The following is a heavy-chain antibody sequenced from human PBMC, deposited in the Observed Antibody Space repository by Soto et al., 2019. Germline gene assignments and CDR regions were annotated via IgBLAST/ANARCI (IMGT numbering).Heavy chain of an antibody. D-gene: IGHD6-13*01. V-gene: IGHV2-5*02. CDR3: AFRQEYRGSWVSGWFDP. CDR2: LYWDDDK. Sequence: QITLKESGPTVVKPTQTLTLTCTFSGFSLSTSGVGVGWIRQPPGKALEGLALLYWDDDKRYSPSLETRLTINKDTPRNQVVLTMTNMDPVDTATYYCAFRQEYRGSWVSGWFDPWGQGTLVTVSS. CDR1: GFSLSTSGVG. J-gene: IGHJ5*02.